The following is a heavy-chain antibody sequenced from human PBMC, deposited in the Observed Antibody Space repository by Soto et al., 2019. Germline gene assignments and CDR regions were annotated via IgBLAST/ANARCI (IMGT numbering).Heavy chain of an antibody. CDR2: IYYSGST. CDR3: ARDYYGSGFHSY. CDR1: GGSISSGGYY. D-gene: IGHD3-10*01. J-gene: IGHJ4*02. Sequence: QVQLQESGPGLVKPSQTLSLTCTVSGGSISSGGYYWSWIRQHPGKGLAGIWYIYYSGSTYYNPSRKRRVTISVDTSKNQFSLQLSSVTAADTAVYYCARDYYGSGFHSYWGQGTLVTVSS. V-gene: IGHV4-31*03.